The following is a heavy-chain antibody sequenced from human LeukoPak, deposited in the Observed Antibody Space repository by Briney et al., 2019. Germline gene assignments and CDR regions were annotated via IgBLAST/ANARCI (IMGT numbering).Heavy chain of an antibody. Sequence: GSVKVSCKASGYTFTSYDIHWVRQATGQGLEWMGRMNPNRGDTDYAQKFQGRVTMTRDTSISTAYMELSSLRSEDTALYYCARSSGAGDLWFGELLDWDYFDYWGQGTLVTVSS. V-gene: IGHV1-8*01. J-gene: IGHJ4*02. D-gene: IGHD3-10*01. CDR1: GYTFTSYD. CDR2: MNPNRGDT. CDR3: ARSSGAGDLWFGELLDWDYFDY.